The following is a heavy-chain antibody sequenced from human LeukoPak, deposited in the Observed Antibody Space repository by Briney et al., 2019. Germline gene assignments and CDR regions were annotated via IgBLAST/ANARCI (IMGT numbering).Heavy chain of an antibody. CDR2: LSDAGVRI. J-gene: IGHJ4*02. V-gene: IGHV3-23*01. CDR3: ANTHCDSSPIVWNF. D-gene: IGHD6-6*01. Sequence: GGSLRLSCIASGFTFRNYGMSWVRQAPGKGLEWVSGLSDAGVRIFYSDSVKGRFTISRDNSKNTLYLQMDSLRAKDTAVCYCANTHCDSSPIVWNFWGQGTLVTVSS. CDR1: GFTFRNYG.